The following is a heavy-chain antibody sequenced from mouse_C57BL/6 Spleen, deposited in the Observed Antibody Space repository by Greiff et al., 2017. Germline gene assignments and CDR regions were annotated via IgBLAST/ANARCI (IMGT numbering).Heavy chain of an antibody. CDR2: ICSGGST. J-gene: IGHJ4*01. V-gene: IGHV2-5*01. CDR3: AKWDYAMDY. Sequence: QVQLQESGPGLVQPSQSLSITCTVSGFSFTSYGVHWVRQSPGKGLEWLGVICSGGSTDYYAAFMSRLSISKDNTKSQGFVKKNSLQADDTAIYYGAKWDYAMDYWGQGTSVTISS. CDR1: GFSFTSYG.